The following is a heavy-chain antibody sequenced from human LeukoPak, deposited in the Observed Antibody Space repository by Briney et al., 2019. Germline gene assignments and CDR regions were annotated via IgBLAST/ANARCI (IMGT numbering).Heavy chain of an antibody. D-gene: IGHD3-9*01. CDR3: ARGRPVDILTGYYTTSFDY. J-gene: IGHJ4*02. CDR1: GGSFSGYY. CDR2: INHSGST. V-gene: IGHV4-34*01. Sequence: PSETLSLTCAVYGGSFSGYYWSWIRQPPGKGLEWIGEINHSGSTNYNPSLKSRDTISVDTSKNQFSLKLSSVTAADTAVYYCARGRPVDILTGYYTTSFDYWGQGTLVTVSS.